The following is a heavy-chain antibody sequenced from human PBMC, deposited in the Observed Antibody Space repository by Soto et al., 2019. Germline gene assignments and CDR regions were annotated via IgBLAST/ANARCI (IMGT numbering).Heavy chain of an antibody. V-gene: IGHV1-3*05. CDR2: INAGNGNT. Sequence: QVQLVQSGAEEKKPGASVKVSCKASGYTFTSYAMSWVRQAPGQRLEWMGWINAGNGNTKYSEKFQGRVTITRDTSASTAYMELSSLRSEDTAVYYCVRDQRIAFDYWGQGTLVTVSS. D-gene: IGHD6-25*01. CDR3: VRDQRIAFDY. CDR1: GYTFTSYA. J-gene: IGHJ4*02.